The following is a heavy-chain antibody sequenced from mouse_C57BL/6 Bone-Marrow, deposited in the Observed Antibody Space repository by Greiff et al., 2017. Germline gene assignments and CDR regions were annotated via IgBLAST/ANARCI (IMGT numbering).Heavy chain of an antibody. V-gene: IGHV1-26*01. CDR2: INPNNGGT. D-gene: IGHD1-1*01. J-gene: IGHJ3*01. Sequence: VQLQQSGPELVKPGASVKISCKASGYTFTDYYMNWVKQSHGKSLEWIGDINPNNGGTSYNQKFKGKATLTVDKSSSTAYMELRSLTSEDSAVYYCARRAGSPWFAYWGQGTLVTVSA. CDR1: GYTFTDYY. CDR3: ARRAGSPWFAY.